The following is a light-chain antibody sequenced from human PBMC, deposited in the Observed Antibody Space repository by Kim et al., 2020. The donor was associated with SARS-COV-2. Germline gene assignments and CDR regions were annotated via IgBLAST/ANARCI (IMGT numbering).Light chain of an antibody. Sequence: DIQMTQSPSSLSASVGDRVTITCRASQTISGYLNWYQQKPGKAPKLLIYAASSLQSGVPSRFSGGGSGTDFTLTISSLQPEDFATYYCQQSYSIPRTFGQWTKVDIK. V-gene: IGKV1-39*01. J-gene: IGKJ1*01. CDR2: AAS. CDR3: QQSYSIPRT. CDR1: QTISGY.